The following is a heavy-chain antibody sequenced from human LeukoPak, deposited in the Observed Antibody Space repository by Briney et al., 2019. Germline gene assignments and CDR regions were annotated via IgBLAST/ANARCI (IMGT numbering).Heavy chain of an antibody. CDR3: ASGNEFDF. Sequence: GGSLRLSCAVSGFIFSNYWMRWLRQGPGKGLEGVANIKQDGSESYYVDSVMGRFTISRDNAKNSLYLQMNSLRPEDTAVYYCASGNEFDFWGQGTLVAVCS. D-gene: IGHD1-26*01. CDR2: IKQDGSES. V-gene: IGHV3-7*01. J-gene: IGHJ4*02. CDR1: GFIFSNYW.